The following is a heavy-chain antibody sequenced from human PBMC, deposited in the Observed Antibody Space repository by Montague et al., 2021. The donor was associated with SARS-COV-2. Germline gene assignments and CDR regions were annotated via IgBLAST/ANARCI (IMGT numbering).Heavy chain of an antibody. Sequence: TLSLTCTVSGGSIRSSGNYWSWIRQHPGKGLEWIGSIYSGGTTYYNPSLRSRVTISVDTSKKQFSLKLSSVTAADTAVYYCARGMYGLTEATDAFDFWGQGTMVSVSS. J-gene: IGHJ3*01. V-gene: IGHV4-31*03. CDR1: GGSIRSSGNY. CDR2: IYSGGTT. D-gene: IGHD1-20*01. CDR3: ARGMYGLTEATDAFDF.